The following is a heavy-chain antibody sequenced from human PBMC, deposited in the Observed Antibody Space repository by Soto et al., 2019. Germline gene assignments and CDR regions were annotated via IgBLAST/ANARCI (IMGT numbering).Heavy chain of an antibody. J-gene: IGHJ6*02. CDR2: TYYRSKWNS. CDR3: ARVPITMVRGVVVKYDYHGMDV. V-gene: IGHV6-1*01. Sequence: SQTLSLTCVISGDSVSSNSAAWNWIRQSPSRGLEWLGSTYYRSKWNSDYAVSVKSRIIINPDTSKTQVSLQLNSVTPEDTAVYYCARVPITMVRGVVVKYDYHGMDVWGQGTTVTVSS. CDR1: GDSVSSNSAA. D-gene: IGHD3-10*01.